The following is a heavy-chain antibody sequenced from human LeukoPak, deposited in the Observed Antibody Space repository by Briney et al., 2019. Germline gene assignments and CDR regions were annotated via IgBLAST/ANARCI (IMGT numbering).Heavy chain of an antibody. CDR2: ISYDGSNK. D-gene: IGHD3-9*01. CDR1: GFTFSSYG. CDR3: AKDPIALSNYDILTGDY. Sequence: GRSLRLSCAASGFTFSSYGMHWVRQAPGKGLEWVAVISYDGSNKYYADSVKGRFTISRDNSKNTLYLQVNSLRAEDTAVYYCAKDPIALSNYDILTGDYWGQGTLVTVSS. J-gene: IGHJ4*02. V-gene: IGHV3-30*18.